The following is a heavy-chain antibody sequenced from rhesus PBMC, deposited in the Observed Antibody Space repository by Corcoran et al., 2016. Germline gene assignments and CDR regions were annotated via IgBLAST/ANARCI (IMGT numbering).Heavy chain of an antibody. Sequence: EVQLAESGGGLVQPGGSLRLSCAASGFTVSSYWMRWVRQAQGKGLEWLSDIFGSSMYYGVSVKGRFTVSRGNAKNSLYLQMNSLRAEDTAVYYCTREGLQRFFDYWGQGVLVTVSS. J-gene: IGHJ4*01. CDR2: IFGSSM. CDR3: TREGLQRFFDY. CDR1: GFTVSSYW. D-gene: IGHD5-42*01. V-gene: IGHV3-11*01.